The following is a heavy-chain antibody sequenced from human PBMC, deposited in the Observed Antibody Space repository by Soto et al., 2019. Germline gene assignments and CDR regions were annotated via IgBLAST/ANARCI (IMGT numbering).Heavy chain of an antibody. J-gene: IGHJ4*02. Sequence: LSLTCTVSGGSVSSGSYYWSWIRQPPGKGLEWIGYISYSGSTNYNPSLKSRVATSVDTSKNQFSLKLTSVTAADTAVYYCARGNILLGHWGQGTLVTVSS. CDR1: GGSVSSGSYY. D-gene: IGHD1-1*01. CDR3: ARGNILLGH. CDR2: ISYSGST. V-gene: IGHV4-61*01.